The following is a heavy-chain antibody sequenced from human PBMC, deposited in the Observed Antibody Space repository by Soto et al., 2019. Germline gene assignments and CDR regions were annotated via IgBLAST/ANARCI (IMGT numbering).Heavy chain of an antibody. D-gene: IGHD6-6*01. CDR1: GGSISSSSYY. V-gene: IGHV4-39*01. CDR2: IYYSGSP. Sequence: QLQLQESGPGLVKPSETLSLTCTVSGGSISSSSYYWGWIRQPPGKGLEWIGSIYYSGSPYYNPSLKSRVTISVDTSKNQFSLKLSSVTAADTAVYYCARISIAARQSYFDYWGQGTLVTVSS. J-gene: IGHJ4*02. CDR3: ARISIAARQSYFDY.